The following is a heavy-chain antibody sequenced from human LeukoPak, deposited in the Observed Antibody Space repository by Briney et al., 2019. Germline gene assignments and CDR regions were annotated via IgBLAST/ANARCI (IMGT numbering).Heavy chain of an antibody. CDR2: IESKTDSGTT. J-gene: IGHJ4*02. D-gene: IGHD3-16*01. Sequence: PGESLRLSCAASGFPFSDAWMSWVRQAPGKGLERVGRIESKTDSGTTEYAAPVKGRFTISRDDSKNTLYLQMNSLKTEDTAVYYCARDEGDDYFDNWGQGTLVTVSS. CDR3: ARDEGDDYFDN. V-gene: IGHV3-15*04. CDR1: GFPFSDAW.